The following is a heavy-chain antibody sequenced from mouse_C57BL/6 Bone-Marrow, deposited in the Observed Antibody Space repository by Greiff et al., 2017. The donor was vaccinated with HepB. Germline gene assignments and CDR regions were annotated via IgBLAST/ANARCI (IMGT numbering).Heavy chain of an antibody. Sequence: EVQLVESGGGLVQPGGSLKLSCAASGFTFSDYYMYWVRQTPEKRLEWVAYISNGGGSTYYPDTVKGRFTISRDNAKNTLYLQMSRLKSEDTAMYYCARLYDYDRYYAMDYWGQGTSVTVSS. CDR3: ARLYDYDRYYAMDY. CDR2: ISNGGGST. D-gene: IGHD2-4*01. CDR1: GFTFSDYY. V-gene: IGHV5-12*01. J-gene: IGHJ4*01.